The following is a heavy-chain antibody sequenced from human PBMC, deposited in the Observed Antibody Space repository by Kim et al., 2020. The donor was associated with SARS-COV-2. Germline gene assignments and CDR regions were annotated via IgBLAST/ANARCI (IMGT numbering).Heavy chain of an antibody. V-gene: IGHV1-2*02. J-gene: IGHJ4*02. CDR2: INPNSGGT. CDR1: GYTFTGYY. CDR3: ARDFVKWELLPPLGY. D-gene: IGHD1-26*01. Sequence: ASVKVSCKASGYTFTGYYMHWVRQAPGQGLEWMGWINPNSGGTNYAQKFQGRVTMTRDTSISTAYMELSRLRSDDTAVYYCARDFVKWELLPPLGYWGQGTLVTVSS.